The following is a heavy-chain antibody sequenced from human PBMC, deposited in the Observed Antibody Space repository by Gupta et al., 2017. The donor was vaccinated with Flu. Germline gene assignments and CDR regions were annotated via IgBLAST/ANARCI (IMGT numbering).Heavy chain of an antibody. D-gene: IGHD2-15*01. CDR1: GFNFSGHF. V-gene: IGHV3-74*01. CDR2: IRCDGTAT. CDR3: AREVVNNRLDP. J-gene: IGHJ5*02. Sequence: ELQLVESGGGLVQPGGSLRLLCAASGFNFSGHFMHWVRQAPGQGLVWVARIRCDGTATSHADSVKGRFTISRDNAKNKLYLQMNSLSPEDTALYYCAREVVNNRLDPWGQGTLVTVAS.